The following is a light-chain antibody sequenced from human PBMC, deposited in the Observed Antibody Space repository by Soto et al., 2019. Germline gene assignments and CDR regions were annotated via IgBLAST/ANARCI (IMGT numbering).Light chain of an antibody. CDR3: QSADSSGTYNV. CDR2: KDS. Sequence: SYELTQPPSVSVSPGQTARITCSGAALPKQYAYWYQQKPGQAPVLVIYKDSERPSGIPERFSGSSSGTTVTLTISGVQAEDEADYYCQSADSSGTYNVFGGGTKLTVL. J-gene: IGLJ3*02. V-gene: IGLV3-25*03. CDR1: ALPKQY.